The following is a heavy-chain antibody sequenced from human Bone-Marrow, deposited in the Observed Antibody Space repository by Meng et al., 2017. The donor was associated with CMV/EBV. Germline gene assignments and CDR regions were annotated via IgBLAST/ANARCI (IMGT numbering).Heavy chain of an antibody. CDR2: INHSGST. CDR1: GGSFSGYY. V-gene: IGHV4-34*01. Sequence: SETLSLTCAVYGGSFSGYYWSWIRQPPGKGLEWIGEINHSGSTNYNPSLKSRVTISVDTSKNQFSLKLSSVTAADTAVYYCARGRVRFLEWLSAYYFDYWGQGTLVTFSS. CDR3: ARGRVRFLEWLSAYYFDY. D-gene: IGHD3-3*01. J-gene: IGHJ4*02.